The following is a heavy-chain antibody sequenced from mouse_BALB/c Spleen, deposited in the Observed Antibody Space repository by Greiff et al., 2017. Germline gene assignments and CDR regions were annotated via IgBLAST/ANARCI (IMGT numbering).Heavy chain of an antibody. CDR3: AREGNYGYFDY. Sequence: QVQLQQSGAELARPGASVKLSCKASGYTFTSYWMQWVKQRPGQGLEWIGAIYPGDGDTRYTQKFKGKATLTADKSSSTAYMQLSSLASEDSAVYYCAREGNYGYFDYWGQGTTLTVSS. J-gene: IGHJ2*01. CDR1: GYTFTSYW. V-gene: IGHV1-87*01. CDR2: IYPGDGDT. D-gene: IGHD1-1*02.